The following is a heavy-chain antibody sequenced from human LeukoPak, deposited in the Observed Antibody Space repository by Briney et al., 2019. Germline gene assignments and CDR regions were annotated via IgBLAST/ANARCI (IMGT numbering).Heavy chain of an antibody. Sequence: GSSLRLSCAASGYTFSSYGMHWVRQAPGKGLEEVAVIWYDGSNKYYADSVKGRFTISRDNSKNTLYLQMNSPRAEDTAVYYCARDSEGSGSYSDYWGQGTLVTVSS. V-gene: IGHV3-33*01. CDR1: GYTFSSYG. D-gene: IGHD3-10*01. J-gene: IGHJ4*01. CDR2: IWYDGSNK. CDR3: ARDSEGSGSYSDY.